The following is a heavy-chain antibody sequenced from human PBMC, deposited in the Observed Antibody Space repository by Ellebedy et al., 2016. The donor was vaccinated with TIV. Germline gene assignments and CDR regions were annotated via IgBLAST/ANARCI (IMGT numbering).Heavy chain of an antibody. CDR2: INPNSAGT. J-gene: IGHJ4*02. Sequence: ASVKVSCXASGYTFTGYYMNWVRQAPGQGLEWMGWINPNSAGTNYAQKLQGRVTMTTDTSTSTAYMGLRSLRSDDTAVYYCARERRGGLLGLQRNYFDYWGQGTLVTVSS. CDR1: GYTFTGYY. D-gene: IGHD1-26*01. V-gene: IGHV1-2*02. CDR3: ARERRGGLLGLQRNYFDY.